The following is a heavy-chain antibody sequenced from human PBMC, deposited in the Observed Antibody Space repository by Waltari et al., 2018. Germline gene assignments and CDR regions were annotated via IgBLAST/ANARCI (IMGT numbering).Heavy chain of an antibody. CDR3: ARLERNYGMDV. J-gene: IGHJ6*02. CDR2: IYYSGST. Sequence: QLQLQESGPGLVKPSETLSLTCTVPGGSISSSSYYWGWIRQPPGKGLEWIGSIYYSGSTYYNPSLKSRVTISVDTSKNQFSLKLSSVTAADTAVYYCARLERNYGMDVWGQGTTVTVSS. D-gene: IGHD1-1*01. CDR1: GGSISSSSYY. V-gene: IGHV4-39*01.